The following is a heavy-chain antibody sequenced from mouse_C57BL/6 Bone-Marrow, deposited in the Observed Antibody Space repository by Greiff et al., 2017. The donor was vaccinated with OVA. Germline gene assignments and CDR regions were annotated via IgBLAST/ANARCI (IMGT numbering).Heavy chain of an antibody. CDR1: GFSFHTYA. CDR3: VEHGGCYYPFDY. CDR2: IRSKSNNYAT. V-gene: IGHV10-1*01. Sequence: GGGLVQPKGSLKLSCAASGFSFHTYAMNWVRQAPGKGLEWVARIRSKSNNYATYYADSVKDRFTISRDDSESMLYLQMNNLKAEDTAMYYCVEHGGCYYPFDYWGRGTALTVSS. D-gene: IGHD1-1*01. J-gene: IGHJ2*01.